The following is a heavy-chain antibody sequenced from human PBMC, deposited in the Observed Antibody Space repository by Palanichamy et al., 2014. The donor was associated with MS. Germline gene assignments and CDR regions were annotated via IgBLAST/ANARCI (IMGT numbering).Heavy chain of an antibody. V-gene: IGHV4-39*01. Sequence: GGSISSSSYYWGWIRQPPGKGLEWIGSIYYSGSTYYNPSLKSRVTISVDTSKNQFSLKLSSVTAADTAVYYCARRGLRVGGATPYYFDYWGQGTLVTVSS. J-gene: IGHJ4*02. CDR3: ARRGLRVGGATPYYFDY. D-gene: IGHD1-26*01. CDR2: IYYSGST. CDR1: GGSISSSSYY.